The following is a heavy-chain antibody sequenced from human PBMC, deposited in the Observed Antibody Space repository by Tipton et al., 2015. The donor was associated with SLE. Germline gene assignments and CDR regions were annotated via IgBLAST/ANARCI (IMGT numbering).Heavy chain of an antibody. J-gene: IGHJ4*02. D-gene: IGHD1-20*01. CDR1: GGSISSGSYY. Sequence: TLSLTCTVSGGSISSGSYYWSWIRQPAGKGLEWIGRIYTSGSTNYNPSLKSRVTISVDTSKNQFSLKLSSVTAADTAVYYCARDLTGLGFDYWGQGNLVTVSS. CDR2: IYTSGST. V-gene: IGHV4-61*02. CDR3: ARDLTGLGFDY.